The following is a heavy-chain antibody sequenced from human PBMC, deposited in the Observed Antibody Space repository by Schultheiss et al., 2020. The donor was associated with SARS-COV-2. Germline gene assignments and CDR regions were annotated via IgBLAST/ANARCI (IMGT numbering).Heavy chain of an antibody. Sequence: GESLKISFAASGFTFDDYGMNWVRQAPGKGLEWVANIKQDGSEKSYVDSVKGRFTISRDNAKNSLYLQMNSLRAEDTAVYYCARDSGYSSGWSVYWGQGTLVTVSS. CDR2: IKQDGSEK. J-gene: IGHJ4*02. D-gene: IGHD6-19*01. V-gene: IGHV3-7*01. CDR1: GFTFDDYG. CDR3: ARDSGYSSGWSVY.